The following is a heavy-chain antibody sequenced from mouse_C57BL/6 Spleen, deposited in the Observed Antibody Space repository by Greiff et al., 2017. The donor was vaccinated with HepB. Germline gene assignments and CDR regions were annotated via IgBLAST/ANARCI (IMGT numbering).Heavy chain of an antibody. CDR2: IDPSDSYT. CDR3: ARSLIYYYGSSFGGYFDV. D-gene: IGHD1-1*01. CDR1: GYTFTSYW. Sequence: QVQLQQPGAELVKPGASVKLSCKASGYTFTSYWMQWVKQRPGQGLEWIGEIDPSDSYTNYNQKFKGKATLTVDTSSSTAYMQLSSLTSEDSAVYYCARSLIYYYGSSFGGYFDVWGTGTTVTVSS. V-gene: IGHV1-50*01. J-gene: IGHJ1*03.